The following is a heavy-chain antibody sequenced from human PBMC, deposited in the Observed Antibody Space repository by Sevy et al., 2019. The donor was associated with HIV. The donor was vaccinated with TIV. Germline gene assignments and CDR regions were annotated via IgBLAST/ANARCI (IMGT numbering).Heavy chain of an antibody. CDR2: ISPHNGDT. Sequence: ASVKVSCKISGYTFTTYHITWVRQAPGQGPECMGRISPHNGDTNYAPKFQGRVTMITDKSTSTAYMELRSLRSDDTAVYYCARAHSCGGRCYSLAYWGQGTLVTVSS. CDR1: GYTFTTYH. CDR3: ARAHSCGGRCYSLAY. J-gene: IGHJ4*02. D-gene: IGHD2-15*01. V-gene: IGHV1-18*01.